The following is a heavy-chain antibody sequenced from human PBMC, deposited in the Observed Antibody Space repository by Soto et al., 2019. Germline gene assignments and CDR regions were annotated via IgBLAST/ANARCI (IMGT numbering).Heavy chain of an antibody. CDR1: GGTSSNFV. CDR3: ARPKRSGYDRGDSYYHTMDV. D-gene: IGHD2-21*02. CDR2: ILPMFGAV. Sequence: QMQLVQSGAEVKKSGSSVKVSCKASGGTSSNFVITWVRQVPGQGLEWLGGILPMFGAVKYAQKLQDRLTITADRSTNTAAMELGSLRPDDTAFYYCARPKRSGYDRGDSYYHTMDVWGHGTTVTVS. J-gene: IGHJ6*02. V-gene: IGHV1-69*06.